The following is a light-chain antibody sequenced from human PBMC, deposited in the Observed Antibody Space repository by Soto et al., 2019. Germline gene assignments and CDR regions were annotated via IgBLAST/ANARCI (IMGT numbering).Light chain of an antibody. CDR1: QDITNH. V-gene: IGKV1-33*01. J-gene: IGKJ3*01. CDR2: EAS. Sequence: DIQMTQSPTSLSASVGDRVTITCQASQDITNHLNWYQQKPGKAPELLIYEASNLETGVPSRFSGGGSGTHFTLTISSLQPEDIATYYCQQSGPYLLTFGPGTKVH. CDR3: QQSGPYLLT.